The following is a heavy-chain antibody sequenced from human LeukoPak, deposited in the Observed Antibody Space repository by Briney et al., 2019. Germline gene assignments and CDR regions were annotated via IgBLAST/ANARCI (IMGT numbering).Heavy chain of an antibody. CDR3: ASKLTTGY. CDR1: GLTVSSNY. CDR2: IYSGGTT. D-gene: IGHD4-17*01. Sequence: GGSLRLSCVVSGLTVSSNYMSWVRQAPGKGLEWVSVIYSGGTTSYADSVKGRFIVYRDNSKNTLYLQMNSLRAEDTAVYYCASKLTTGYWGQGTLVTVSS. J-gene: IGHJ4*02. V-gene: IGHV3-66*01.